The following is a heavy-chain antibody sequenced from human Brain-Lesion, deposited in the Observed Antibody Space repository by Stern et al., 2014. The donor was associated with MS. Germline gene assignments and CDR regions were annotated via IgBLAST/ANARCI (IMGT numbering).Heavy chain of an antibody. V-gene: IGHV3-73*01. J-gene: IGHJ4*02. CDR1: GFIFSASG. Sequence: EVQLVESGGGLVQPGGSLKLSCAASGFIFSASGIHWVRQASGKGLEWVGRIRGKGNNYPTDYAASVKGRFTISRDDSRNTAYLQMSSLMTEDTAIYYCTRQGPAPVDDFDYWGQGTLVTVSS. CDR3: TRQGPAPVDDFDY. CDR2: IRGKGNNYPT.